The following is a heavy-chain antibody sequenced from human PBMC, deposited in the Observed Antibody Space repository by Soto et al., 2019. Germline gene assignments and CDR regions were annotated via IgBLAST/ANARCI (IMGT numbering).Heavy chain of an antibody. D-gene: IGHD6-13*01. CDR2: MHYSGST. CDR3: ARPGYSSSWYWFDP. Sequence: QVQLQESGPGLVKPSETLSLICSVSGGSMRSSDYYWGWIRQPPNKGLEWIGSMHYSGSTFYNPSLKSRVTISVDTSKNQFSLKLTSVTAADTDVYYCARPGYSSSWYWFDPWGQGTLVTVSS. CDR1: GGSMRSSDYY. V-gene: IGHV4-39*01. J-gene: IGHJ5*02.